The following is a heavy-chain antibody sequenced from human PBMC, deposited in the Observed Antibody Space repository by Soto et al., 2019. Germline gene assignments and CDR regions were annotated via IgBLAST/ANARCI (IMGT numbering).Heavy chain of an antibody. J-gene: IGHJ4*02. V-gene: IGHV1-69*01. Sequence: QVQLVQSGAEVKKPGSSVKVSCAASGGSLNNYAVSWVRRTPGQGFEWLGEIIPAFGTPNYAQKFQDRVTITADVLTNTVFMELSSLRSEDTAEYYCARKSLRSSALDYWGEGSLVNVSS. CDR1: GGSLNNYA. CDR3: ARKSLRSSALDY. D-gene: IGHD2-2*01. CDR2: IIPAFGTP.